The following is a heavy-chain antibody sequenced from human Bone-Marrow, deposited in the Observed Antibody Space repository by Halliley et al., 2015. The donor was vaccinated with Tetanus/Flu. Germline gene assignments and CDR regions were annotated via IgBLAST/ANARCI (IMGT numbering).Heavy chain of an antibody. V-gene: IGHV4-59*01. D-gene: IGHD1-1*01. CDR2: IYYSGST. J-gene: IGHJ4*02. CDR1: GGSISSYH. CDR3: ARGDQGAVRFDY. Sequence: TLSLTCTVSGGSISSYHWSWSRQPPGKGLEWMGYIYYSGSTNYNPSLKSRVAISLDTSKNQISLRLTSVTAADTAMSYCARGDQGAVRFDYWGQGALVTVSS.